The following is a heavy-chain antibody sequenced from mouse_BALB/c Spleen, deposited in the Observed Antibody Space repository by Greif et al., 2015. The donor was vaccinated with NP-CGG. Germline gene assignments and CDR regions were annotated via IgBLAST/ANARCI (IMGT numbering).Heavy chain of an antibody. CDR2: IYPGSGST. CDR1: GYTFTDYV. V-gene: IGHV1-77*01. Sequence: VQLQQSGPELVKPGASVKMSCKASGYTFTDYVISWVKQRTGQGLEWIGEIYPGSGSTYYNEKFKGKATLTADKSSNTAYMQLISGTSAVSAVYFCGRGGTGFAYWGHGTLVAFYA. J-gene: IGHJ3*01. CDR3: GRGGTGFAY.